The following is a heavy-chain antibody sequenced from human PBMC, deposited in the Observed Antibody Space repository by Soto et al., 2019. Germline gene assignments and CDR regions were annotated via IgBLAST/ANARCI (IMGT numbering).Heavy chain of an antibody. CDR3: ARRWGAAVEY. J-gene: IGHJ4*02. D-gene: IGHD1-26*01. V-gene: IGHV4-59*08. CDR1: CGSISSYY. CDR2: IYYSGST. Sequence: QVQLQESGPGLLKPSETLSLTCTFSCGSISSYYWSWIRQPPGKGLEWIGYIYYSGSTNYNPSRKSRVTISVDTSKTQFSLKLSSVTAAGTAVYYCARRWGAAVEYWGQGTLVTVSS.